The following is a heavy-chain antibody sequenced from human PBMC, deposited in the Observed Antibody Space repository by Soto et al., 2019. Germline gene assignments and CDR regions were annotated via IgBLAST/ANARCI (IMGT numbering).Heavy chain of an antibody. D-gene: IGHD3-22*01. Sequence: GGSLRLSCAASGFTFSSYSMNWVRQAPGKGLEWVSYISSSSSTIYYADSVKGRFTISRDNAKNSLYLQMNSLRDEDTAVYYCARDSYYYDSSGYIGPDAFDIWGQGTMVSVSS. J-gene: IGHJ3*02. V-gene: IGHV3-48*02. CDR2: ISSSSSTI. CDR1: GFTFSSYS. CDR3: ARDSYYYDSSGYIGPDAFDI.